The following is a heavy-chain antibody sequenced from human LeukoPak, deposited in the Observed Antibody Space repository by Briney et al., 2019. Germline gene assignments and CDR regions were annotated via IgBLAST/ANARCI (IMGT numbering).Heavy chain of an antibody. CDR2: ISSNGGST. V-gene: IGHV3-64*04. CDR1: GFTFSRYA. Sequence: GGSLRLSCSASGFTFSRYAMHWVRQAPGKGLEYVSAISSNGGSTYYADSVKGRFTISRDNSKNTLYLQMNSLRAEDTAVYYCARVANYYGSGSHLNVLNYYYYGMDVRGQGTTVTVSS. J-gene: IGHJ6*02. CDR3: ARVANYYGSGSHLNVLNYYYYGMDV. D-gene: IGHD3-10*01.